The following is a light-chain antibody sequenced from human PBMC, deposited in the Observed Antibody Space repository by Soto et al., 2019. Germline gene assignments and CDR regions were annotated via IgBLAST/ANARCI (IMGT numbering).Light chain of an antibody. Sequence: DIQLTQSPSTLSASVRDRVTITCWASQSVNRWLAWYQQKPGKAPKLLIYDASSLESGVPSRFSGSGSGTEFTLTISSLQPDDFATYYCQQYNSYSWTFGQGTKVE. CDR1: QSVNRW. CDR3: QQYNSYSWT. V-gene: IGKV1-5*01. J-gene: IGKJ1*01. CDR2: DAS.